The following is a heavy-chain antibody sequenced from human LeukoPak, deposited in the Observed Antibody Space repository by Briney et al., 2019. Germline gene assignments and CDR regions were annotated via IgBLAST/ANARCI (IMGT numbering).Heavy chain of an antibody. J-gene: IGHJ3*02. CDR2: INHSGST. V-gene: IGHV4-34*01. Sequence: PSETLSLTCAVSVGAFSGSFLSGIRPPPGKGREWIGEINHSGSTDYNPPLKSRVAISLHTTNNKFSLNLNSATGADTAVYYCASCLSCYYDRSGHQGRDAFDIWGRGTMVTVSS. D-gene: IGHD3-22*01. CDR1: VGAFSGSF. CDR3: ASCLSCYYDRSGHQGRDAFDI.